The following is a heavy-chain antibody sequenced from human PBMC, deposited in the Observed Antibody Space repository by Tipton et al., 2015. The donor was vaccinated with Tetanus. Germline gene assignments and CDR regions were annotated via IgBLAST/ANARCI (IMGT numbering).Heavy chain of an antibody. Sequence: TLSLTCAVYGGSFSGYYWSWIRQPPGKGLEWIGEINHSGSTNYNPSLKSRVTISVDTSKNQFSLKLSSVTAADTAVYYCARGQLPRAPGWFDPWGQGTLVTVSS. D-gene: IGHD4-23*01. J-gene: IGHJ5*02. CDR1: GGSFSGYY. CDR3: ARGQLPRAPGWFDP. CDR2: INHSGST. V-gene: IGHV4-34*01.